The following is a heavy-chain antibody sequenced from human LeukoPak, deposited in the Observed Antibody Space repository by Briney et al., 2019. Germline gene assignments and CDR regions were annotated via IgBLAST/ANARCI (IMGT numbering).Heavy chain of an antibody. CDR1: GGSISSSSYY. Sequence: ETLSLTCTVSGGSISSSSYYCGWMRQPPGKGLEWIGSIYYSGSTYYNPSLKSRVTISVDTSKNQFSLKLSSVTAADTAVYYCARVNRQLVPDYWGQGTLVTVSS. V-gene: IGHV4-39*01. D-gene: IGHD6-6*01. J-gene: IGHJ4*02. CDR3: ARVNRQLVPDY. CDR2: IYYSGST.